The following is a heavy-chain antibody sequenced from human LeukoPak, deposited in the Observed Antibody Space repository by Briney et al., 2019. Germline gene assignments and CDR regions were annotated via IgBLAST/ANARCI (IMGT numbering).Heavy chain of an antibody. CDR3: ARDTDTGNYYGSGSYYSPPGY. D-gene: IGHD3-10*01. Sequence: GASVKVSCKASRGTFSSYAISWVRQAHGQGLEWMGWISAYNGNTNYAQKFQGRVTMTTDTFTSTAYMELRSLRSDDTAMYHCARDTDTGNYYGSGSYYSPPGYWGQGTLVTVSS. CDR2: ISAYNGNT. CDR1: RGTFSSYA. V-gene: IGHV1-18*01. J-gene: IGHJ4*02.